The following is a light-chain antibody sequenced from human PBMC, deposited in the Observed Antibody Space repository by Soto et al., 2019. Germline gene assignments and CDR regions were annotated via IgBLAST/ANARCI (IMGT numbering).Light chain of an antibody. J-gene: IGLJ7*01. CDR3: CSFAGSRTWV. Sequence: QSVPIQPASVSGSPGQSVTISCIGTSSDVAIYNLVSWYQQYPGKAPKLILYEVSKWPSGISHRFSGSKSGNTASLTISGLQAEDEADYYCCSFAGSRTWVFGGGTQLTVL. V-gene: IGLV2-23*02. CDR2: EVS. CDR1: SSDVAIYNL.